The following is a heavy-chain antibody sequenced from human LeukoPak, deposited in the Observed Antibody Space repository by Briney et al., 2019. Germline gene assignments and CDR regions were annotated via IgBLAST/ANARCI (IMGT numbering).Heavy chain of an antibody. Sequence: ASVKVSCKASGYTFTSYYMHWVRQAPGQGLEWMGWISAYNGNTNYAQKLQGRVTMTTDTSTSTAYMELRSLRSDDTAVYYCARAASYYDILTGYFSRSYFDYWGQGTLVTVSS. CDR1: GYTFTSYY. CDR3: ARAASYYDILTGYFSRSYFDY. CDR2: ISAYNGNT. D-gene: IGHD3-9*01. V-gene: IGHV1-18*04. J-gene: IGHJ4*02.